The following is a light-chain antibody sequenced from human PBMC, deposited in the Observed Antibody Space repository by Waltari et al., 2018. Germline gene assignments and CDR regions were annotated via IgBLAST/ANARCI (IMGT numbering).Light chain of an antibody. J-gene: IGKJ5*01. Sequence: VMTQSPATLSVSPGERATLSCRASQSISVNLAWYQQKRGQAPRLLIYGASTRATGIPARFTGSGSGTDFTLTISSLQSEDSAVYYCQQYNRWPPITFGQGTRLEI. CDR3: QQYNRWPPIT. CDR1: QSISVN. CDR2: GAS. V-gene: IGKV3-15*01.